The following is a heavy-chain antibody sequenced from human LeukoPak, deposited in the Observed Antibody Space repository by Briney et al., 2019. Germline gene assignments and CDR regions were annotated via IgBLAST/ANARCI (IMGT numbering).Heavy chain of an antibody. CDR1: GFTFSSYA. D-gene: IGHD3-22*01. V-gene: IGHV3-23*01. J-gene: IGHJ4*02. CDR3: AKGSYYDSSGSFYFDY. Sequence: GGSLRLSCAASGFTFSSYAMSWVRQAPGKGLEWVSGISGSGDNTYYVDSVKGRFTISRDNSKNTLYVQVNSLGTEDTAAYYCAKGSYYDSSGSFYFDYWGQGTLVTVSS. CDR2: ISGSGDNT.